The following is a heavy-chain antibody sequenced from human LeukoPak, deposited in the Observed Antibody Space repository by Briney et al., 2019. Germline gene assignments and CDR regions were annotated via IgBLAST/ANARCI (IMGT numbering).Heavy chain of an antibody. J-gene: IGHJ4*02. CDR2: IYTSGST. D-gene: IGHD1-26*01. Sequence: SETLSLTCTVSGGPISRGSYHWRWVPQPAGKGLEWIGRIYTSGSTNYNPSLKSRVTISVDTSKNQFSLKLSSVTAAGTAVYYCARQEGGIVRPYWGQGTLVTVSS. CDR1: GGPISRGSYH. CDR3: ARQEGGIVRPY. V-gene: IGHV4-61*02.